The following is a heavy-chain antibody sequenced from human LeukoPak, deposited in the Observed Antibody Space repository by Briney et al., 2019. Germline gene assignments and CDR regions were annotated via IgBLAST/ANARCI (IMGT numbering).Heavy chain of an antibody. CDR2: INSDGSST. J-gene: IGHJ6*03. CDR1: GFTFSSYW. CDR3: ALSDYGGNSYYYYYYMDV. Sequence: GGSLTLSCAASGFTFSSYWMHWVRQAPGKGLVWVSRINSDGSSTSYADSVKGRFTISRDNAKNTLYLQMNSLRAEDTAVYYCALSDYGGNSYYYYYYMDVWGKGTTVTISS. D-gene: IGHD4-23*01. V-gene: IGHV3-74*01.